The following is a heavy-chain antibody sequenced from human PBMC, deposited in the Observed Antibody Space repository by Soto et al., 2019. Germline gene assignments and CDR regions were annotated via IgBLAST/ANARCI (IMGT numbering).Heavy chain of an antibody. CDR3: ARQERRAASDY. CDR1: GYSLTSFW. D-gene: IGHD6-13*01. Sequence: GESLKISCKGSGYSLTSFWIGWVRQMPGKGLEWMGIIYPGDSDTRYSPSFQGQVTISADKSISTAYLQWSSLKASDTAMYYCARQERRAASDYWGQGTLVTVSS. V-gene: IGHV5-51*01. CDR2: IYPGDSDT. J-gene: IGHJ4*02.